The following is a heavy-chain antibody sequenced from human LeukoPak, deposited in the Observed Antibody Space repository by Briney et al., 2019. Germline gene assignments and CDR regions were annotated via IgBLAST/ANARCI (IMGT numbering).Heavy chain of an antibody. V-gene: IGHV3-74*01. Sequence: GGSLRLSCAASGFPFSSYGMHWVRQAPGKGLVWVSRIISDGSSTTYADSVKGRFTISRDNAKNTLYLQMNSLRAEDTAVYYCARKETSGWSFDYWGQGTLVTVSS. CDR1: GFPFSSYG. J-gene: IGHJ4*02. CDR2: IISDGSST. D-gene: IGHD6-19*01. CDR3: ARKETSGWSFDY.